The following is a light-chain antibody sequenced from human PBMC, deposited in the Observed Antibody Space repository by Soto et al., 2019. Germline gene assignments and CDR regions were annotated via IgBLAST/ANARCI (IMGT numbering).Light chain of an antibody. V-gene: IGKV3-15*01. J-gene: IGKJ5*01. Sequence: EIVMAHAPSTLSLSPVERATLACSASQSISNKLAWYQHKPGQAPRLLIYDTSTRVAGIPARFTGSGSGTDFTLTISSLQSEDFAVYYCQQYNIWRSISFGQGTRLEIK. CDR2: DTS. CDR1: QSISNK. CDR3: QQYNIWRSIS.